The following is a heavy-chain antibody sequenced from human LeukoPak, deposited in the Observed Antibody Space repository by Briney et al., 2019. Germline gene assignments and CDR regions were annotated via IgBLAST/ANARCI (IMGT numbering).Heavy chain of an antibody. CDR2: INPNSGGT. V-gene: IGHV1-2*06. Sequence: ASVKVSCKASGYTFTGYYMHWVRQAPGQGLEWMGRINPNSGGTNYAQKFQGRVTMTRDTPISTAYMELSRLRSDDTAVYYCARVVSGFDHNWFDPWGQGTLVTVSS. CDR3: ARVVSGFDHNWFDP. D-gene: IGHD5-12*01. CDR1: GYTFTGYY. J-gene: IGHJ5*02.